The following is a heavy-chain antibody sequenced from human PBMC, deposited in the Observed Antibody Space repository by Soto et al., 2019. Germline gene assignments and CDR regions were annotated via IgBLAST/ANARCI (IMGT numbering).Heavy chain of an antibody. Sequence: QVQLVESGGGVVQPGRSLRLSCAASGLTFNNYGMHWVRQAPGKGLEWVATISNDGRDKYYAHSVRGRLTISRDNSKNTVYLQMNSLRAEDTAVYYCAKDQGIAASHGIDWGQGTMVTVSS. CDR3: AKDQGIAASHGID. D-gene: IGHD6-25*01. CDR2: ISNDGRDK. CDR1: GLTFNNYG. V-gene: IGHV3-30*18. J-gene: IGHJ3*01.